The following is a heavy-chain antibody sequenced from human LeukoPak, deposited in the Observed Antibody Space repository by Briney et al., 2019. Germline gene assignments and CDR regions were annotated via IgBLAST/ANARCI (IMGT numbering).Heavy chain of an antibody. D-gene: IGHD3-22*01. CDR2: INHSGST. CDR1: GGSFSGYY. V-gene: IGHV4-34*01. CDR3: ARRPFRSVRDYYFNYYFDY. J-gene: IGHJ4*02. Sequence: PSETLSLTCAVYGGSFSGYYWSWIRQPPGKGLEWIGEINHSGSTNYNPSLKSRVTISVDTSKNQFSLKLSSVTAADTAVYYCARRPFRSVRDYYFNYYFDYWGQGTLVTVSS.